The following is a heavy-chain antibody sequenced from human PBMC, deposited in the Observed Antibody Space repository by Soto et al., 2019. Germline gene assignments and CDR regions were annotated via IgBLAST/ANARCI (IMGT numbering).Heavy chain of an antibody. CDR3: ARDFTLCGVVPRWFDP. V-gene: IGHV4-4*02. D-gene: IGHD3-3*01. J-gene: IGHJ5*02. CDR2: IHHSGST. Sequence: LRRTLSLTCAVSGGSISSSYWWSWLRQPPGMGLEWIGEIHHSGSTNYNPSLKSRVTISVDKSKNQFSLRLSSVTAADTAVYYCARDFTLCGVVPRWFDPWGQGTLVTVSS. CDR1: GGSISSSYW.